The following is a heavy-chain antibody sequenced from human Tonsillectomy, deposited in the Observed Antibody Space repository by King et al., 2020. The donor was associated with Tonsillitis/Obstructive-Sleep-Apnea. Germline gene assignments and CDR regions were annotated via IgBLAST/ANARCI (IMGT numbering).Heavy chain of an antibody. J-gene: IGHJ4*02. Sequence: QLQESGPGLVKPSETLSLTCTVSGGSISSSSYYWGWIRQPPGKGLEWIGSIYYSGSTYCNPSLKSRVTISVDTSQNQFSLKLSSVTAADTAVYYCARLDYYDSSGFDYWGQGTLVTVSS. CDR1: GGSISSSSYY. CDR3: ARLDYYDSSGFDY. D-gene: IGHD3-22*01. CDR2: IYYSGST. V-gene: IGHV4-39*01.